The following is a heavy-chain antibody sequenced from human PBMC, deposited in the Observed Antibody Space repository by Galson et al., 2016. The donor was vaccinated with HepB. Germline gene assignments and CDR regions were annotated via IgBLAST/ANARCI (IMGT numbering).Heavy chain of an antibody. CDR1: GGSISSYY. J-gene: IGHJ6*03. V-gene: IGHV4-59*01. CDR2: IYYSGST. CDR3: ARDYYNSPWSMDV. D-gene: IGHD1-26*01. Sequence: SETLSLTCTVSGGSISSYYWNWIRQPPGKGLEWIGYIYYSGSTNYNPSLKSRVTISVDTSKNQFSLRLNSVTAADTAVYYCARDYYNSPWSMDVWGKGTAVTVSS.